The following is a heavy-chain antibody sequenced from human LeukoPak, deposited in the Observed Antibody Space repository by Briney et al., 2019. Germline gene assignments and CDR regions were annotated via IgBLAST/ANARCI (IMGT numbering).Heavy chain of an antibody. Sequence: PGGSLRLSCAVSGFTFSAYWMSWDRQAPGKGLEWVANIKQDGSEKYYLDSVKGRFTISRDNAKNSLYLQMNSLRAEDTAVYFCTREAAAGIDYWGQGTLVTVSS. V-gene: IGHV3-7*01. CDR3: TREAAAGIDY. CDR2: IKQDGSEK. D-gene: IGHD6-13*01. J-gene: IGHJ4*02. CDR1: GFTFSAYW.